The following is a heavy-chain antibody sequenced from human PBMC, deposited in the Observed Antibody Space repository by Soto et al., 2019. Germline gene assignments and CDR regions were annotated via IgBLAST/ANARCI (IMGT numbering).Heavy chain of an antibody. CDR3: AKLHYFEY. Sequence: EVLLLESGGGLVQPGGSLRLSCAASKFTISSYIMYWVRQAPGKGLEWVSGISESGDRTYYADSVVGRFTISRDNSKNTLYLQMNSLRAEDTAVYYCAKLHYFEYWGQGTLVTVSS. CDR2: ISESGDRT. J-gene: IGHJ4*02. V-gene: IGHV3-23*01. CDR1: KFTISSYI.